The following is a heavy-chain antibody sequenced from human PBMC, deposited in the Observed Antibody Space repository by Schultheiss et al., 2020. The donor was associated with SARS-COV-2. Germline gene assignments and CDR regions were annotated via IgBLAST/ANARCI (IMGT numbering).Heavy chain of an antibody. CDR2: IYTSGST. J-gene: IGHJ3*02. CDR1: GGPISSSDYY. D-gene: IGHD2-15*01. V-gene: IGHV4-61*05. Sequence: SETLSLTCTVSGGPISSSDYYWGWIRQPPGKGLEWIGRIYTSGSTNYNPSLKSRVTMSVDTSKNQFSLKLSSVTAADTAVYYCARGPQTGYCSGGSCYELVFDIWGQGTMVTVSS. CDR3: ARGPQTGYCSGGSCYELVFDI.